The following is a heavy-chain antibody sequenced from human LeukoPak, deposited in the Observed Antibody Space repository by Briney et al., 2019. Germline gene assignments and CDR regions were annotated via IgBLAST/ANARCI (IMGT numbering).Heavy chain of an antibody. J-gene: IGHJ4*02. CDR2: IYYSGST. Sequence: SGTLSLTCTVSGYSIGSGYYWGWIRQPPGKGLEWIGSIYYSGSTYDNPSLKSRVTISLDTSKNQFSLKLSSVTASDTAVYYCARHRLYDSTGYYYDFDYWGQGTLVTVSS. CDR3: ARHRLYDSTGYYYDFDY. D-gene: IGHD3-22*01. V-gene: IGHV4-38-2*02. CDR1: GYSIGSGYY.